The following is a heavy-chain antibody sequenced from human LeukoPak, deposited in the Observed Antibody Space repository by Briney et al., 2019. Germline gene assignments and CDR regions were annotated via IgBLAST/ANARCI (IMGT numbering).Heavy chain of an antibody. CDR2: ITSDGGKT. D-gene: IGHD5-18*01. Sequence: GGSLRLSCAASGFSFSSYPMHWVRQAPGKGLEYVSAITSDGGKTYYANSVMGRFIISRDNSKNTLYLQMNSLRAEDTAVYYCAKDSGYSPGVLDYWGQGTLVTVSS. V-gene: IGHV3-64*01. CDR3: AKDSGYSPGVLDY. CDR1: GFSFSSYP. J-gene: IGHJ4*02.